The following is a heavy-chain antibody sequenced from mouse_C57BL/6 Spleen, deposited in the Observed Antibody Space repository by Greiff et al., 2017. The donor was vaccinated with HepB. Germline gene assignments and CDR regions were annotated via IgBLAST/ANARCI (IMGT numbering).Heavy chain of an antibody. V-gene: IGHV1-81*01. CDR2: IYPRSGNT. CDR3: ARDWVLDYDPAWFAY. D-gene: IGHD2-4*01. CDR1: GYTFTSYG. J-gene: IGHJ3*01. Sequence: VKLMESGAELARPGASVKLSCKASGYTFTSYGISWVKQRTGQGLEWIGEIYPRSGNTYYNEKFKGKATLTADKSSSTAYMELRSLTSEDSAVYFWARDWVLDYDPAWFAYWGQGTLVTVSA.